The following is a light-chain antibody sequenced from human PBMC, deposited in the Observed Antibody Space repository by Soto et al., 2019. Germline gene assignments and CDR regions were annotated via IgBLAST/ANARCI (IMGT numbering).Light chain of an antibody. CDR2: EVS. CDR3: CSYAGNNALV. V-gene: IGLV2-23*02. J-gene: IGLJ3*02. CDR1: SINVGSYNF. Sequence: SALTQPASVSGSRGQSITISCTGTSINVGSYNFVSWYRQYPGKAPELIIYEVSQRPSTFFNRFSGSKSGNTASLTISGLQSDDEADYYCCSYAGNNALVFGGGTKLTVL.